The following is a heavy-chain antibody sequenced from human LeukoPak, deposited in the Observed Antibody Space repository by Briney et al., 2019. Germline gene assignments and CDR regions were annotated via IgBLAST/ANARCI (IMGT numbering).Heavy chain of an antibody. V-gene: IGHV5-10-1*01. Sequence: GESLKISCKSSGYSFTSYWISWVRQMPGKGLEWMGRIDPSDSYTNYSPSFQGHVTISADKSISTAYLQWSSLKASDTATFYCARPSVDGSGSYPYWGQGTLVTVSS. J-gene: IGHJ4*02. CDR3: ARPSVDGSGSYPY. CDR1: GYSFTSYW. D-gene: IGHD3-10*01. CDR2: IDPSDSYT.